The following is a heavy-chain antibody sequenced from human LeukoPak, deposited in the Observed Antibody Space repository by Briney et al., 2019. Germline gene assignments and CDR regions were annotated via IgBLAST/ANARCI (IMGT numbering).Heavy chain of an antibody. J-gene: IGHJ4*02. D-gene: IGHD4-17*01. Sequence: GGSLRLSCTVSGFTVSSNSMSWVREAPGRGLEWVSFIYSGGNTHYSDSVKGRFTISRDNSKNTLYLQMNGLRADDTAVYYCARRAGEYSHPYDYWGQGTLVTVSS. CDR1: GFTVSSNS. CDR3: ARRAGEYSHPYDY. CDR2: IYSGGNT. V-gene: IGHV3-53*01.